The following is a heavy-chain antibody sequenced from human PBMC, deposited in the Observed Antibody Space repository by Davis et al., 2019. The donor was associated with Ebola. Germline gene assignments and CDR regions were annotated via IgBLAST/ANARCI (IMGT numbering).Heavy chain of an antibody. V-gene: IGHV3-73*01. Sequence: GESLKISCAASGFSFSGSAIHWVRQASGKGLERIGRIRSKPNDYATAYAASVEGRFTISRDDSRNTAYLQMNSLKTEDTAVYYCTRPSPSSGYPLDPWGQGTTVTVSS. CDR3: TRPSPSSGYPLDP. CDR2: IRSKPNDYAT. D-gene: IGHD3-22*01. J-gene: IGHJ5*02. CDR1: GFSFSGSA.